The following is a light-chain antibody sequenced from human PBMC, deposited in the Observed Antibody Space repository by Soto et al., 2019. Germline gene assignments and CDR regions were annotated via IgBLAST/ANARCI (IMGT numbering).Light chain of an antibody. Sequence: DIQMTQSPSSQSASVGDRVTITCRASQSINSYLNWYQQKPGKAPKLLIYAASSLQSGVPSRFSGSGSETDFTLTITSRQPDDFATYYCQQSFSTTRTFGQGTRVDI. CDR3: QQSFSTTRT. V-gene: IGKV1-39*01. J-gene: IGKJ1*01. CDR1: QSINSY. CDR2: AAS.